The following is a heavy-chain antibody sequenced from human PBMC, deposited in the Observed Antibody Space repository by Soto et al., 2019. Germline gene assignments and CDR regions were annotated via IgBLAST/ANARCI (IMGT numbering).Heavy chain of an antibody. CDR3: ARESRYCSGGSCYFLPGIDY. J-gene: IGHJ4*02. CDR1: GGTFSSYA. Sequence: QVQLVQYGAEVKKPGSSVKVSCKASGGTFSSYAISWVRQAPGQGLEWMGGIIPIFGTANYAQKFQGRVTITADESTSTAYMELSSQRSEDTAVYYCARESRYCSGGSCYFLPGIDYWGQGTLVTVSS. CDR2: IIPIFGTA. V-gene: IGHV1-69*12. D-gene: IGHD2-15*01.